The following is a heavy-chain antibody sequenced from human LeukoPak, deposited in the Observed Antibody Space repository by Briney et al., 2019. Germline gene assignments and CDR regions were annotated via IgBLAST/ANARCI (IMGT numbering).Heavy chain of an antibody. Sequence: SETLSLTCTVSGGSISSSSYYWGWIRQPPGKGLEWIGYIHHSGTTYYNPSLQSRVTISLDRSKNQFSLKLSSVTAADTAVYYCARELVVAPAAMAFDAWGQGVLVTVSS. CDR2: IHHSGTT. CDR3: ARELVVAPAAMAFDA. V-gene: IGHV4-39*07. D-gene: IGHD2-2*01. J-gene: IGHJ5*02. CDR1: GGSISSSSYY.